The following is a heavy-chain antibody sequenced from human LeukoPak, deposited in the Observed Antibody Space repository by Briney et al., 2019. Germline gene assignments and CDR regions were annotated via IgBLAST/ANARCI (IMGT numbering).Heavy chain of an antibody. V-gene: IGHV3-66*01. CDR3: ARDHSSGWSTHGVYYFDY. J-gene: IGHJ4*02. CDR1: GFTVNSNY. Sequence: GGSLRLSCAASGFTVNSNYMSWVRQAPGKGLEWVSVIYSGGSAYYADSVKGRFTISRDNSKNTLYLQMNSLRAEDTAVYYCARDHSSGWSTHGVYYFDYWGQGTLVTVSS. CDR2: IYSGGSA. D-gene: IGHD6-19*01.